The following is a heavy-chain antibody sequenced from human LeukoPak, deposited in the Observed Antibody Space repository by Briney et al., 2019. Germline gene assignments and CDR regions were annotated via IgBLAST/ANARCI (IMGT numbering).Heavy chain of an antibody. D-gene: IGHD3-16*02. Sequence: SVKVSCKTSGGTFSSFAIAWVRQAPGQGLEWMAEIIPIFATTNYAQAFQGRVSLTADESTSTAYMELSRLRSDDTAVYYCARGEDYDYVWGSYPTIDYWGQGTLVTVSS. CDR2: IIPIFATT. J-gene: IGHJ4*02. CDR1: GGTFSSFA. V-gene: IGHV1-69*13. CDR3: ARGEDYDYVWGSYPTIDY.